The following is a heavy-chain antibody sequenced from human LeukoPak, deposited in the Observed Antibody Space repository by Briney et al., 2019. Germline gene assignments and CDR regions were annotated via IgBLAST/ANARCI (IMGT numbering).Heavy chain of an antibody. J-gene: IGHJ5*02. D-gene: IGHD2-15*01. CDR1: GGTFSSYA. V-gene: IGHV1-69*13. CDR2: IIPIFGTA. Sequence: SVKVSCKASGGTFSSYAISWVRQAPGQGLEWMGGIIPIFGTANYAQKFQGRVTITADESTSTAYMELSSLRSEDTAVYYCGREDLRYCSGGSCNNWFDPWGQGTLVTVSS. CDR3: GREDLRYCSGGSCNNWFDP.